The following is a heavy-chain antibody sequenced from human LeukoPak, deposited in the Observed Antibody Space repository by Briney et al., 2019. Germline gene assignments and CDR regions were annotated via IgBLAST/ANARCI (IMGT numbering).Heavy chain of an antibody. CDR2: IKEDGSER. V-gene: IGHV3-7*01. J-gene: IGHJ4*02. D-gene: IGHD3-22*01. Sequence: GGSLRLSCAASGFTFNSYWMYWVRQAPGKGLEWVASIKEDGSERYYVDSVKGRFTISRDNAKNSLYLQMNSLRAEDTAVYYCARVSFSDYYDSSWGQGTLVTVSS. CDR1: GFTFNSYW. CDR3: ARVSFSDYYDSS.